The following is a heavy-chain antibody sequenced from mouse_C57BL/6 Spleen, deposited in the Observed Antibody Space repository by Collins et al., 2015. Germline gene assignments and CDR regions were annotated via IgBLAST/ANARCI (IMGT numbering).Heavy chain of an antibody. D-gene: IGHD2-5*01. CDR3: ARDPYYSNNVPMDY. Sequence: VQLVESGGGLVKPGGSLKLSCAASGFNFNNYAMSWVRQTPEKRLEWVATISDGGSYTDYPDNVKGRFTISRDNAKNNLYLQMSHLKSEDTAMYYCARDPYYSNNVPMDYWGQGTSVTVSS. CDR1: GFNFNNYA. V-gene: IGHV5-4*01. J-gene: IGHJ4*01. CDR2: ISDGGSYT.